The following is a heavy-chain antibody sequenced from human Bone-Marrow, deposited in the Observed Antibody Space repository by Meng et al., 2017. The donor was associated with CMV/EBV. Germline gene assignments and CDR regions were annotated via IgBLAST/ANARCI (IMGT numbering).Heavy chain of an antibody. V-gene: IGHV3-48*03. Sequence: GESLKISCAASGFTFSSYEMNWVRQAPGKGLEWVSYISSGGSTIYYADSVKGRFTISRDNAKNSLYLQMNSLRAEDTAFYYCARSRITMVRGVIIIGAFDIWGQGTMVTVSS. CDR1: GFTFSSYE. D-gene: IGHD3-10*01. J-gene: IGHJ3*02. CDR3: ARSRITMVRGVIIIGAFDI. CDR2: ISSGGSTI.